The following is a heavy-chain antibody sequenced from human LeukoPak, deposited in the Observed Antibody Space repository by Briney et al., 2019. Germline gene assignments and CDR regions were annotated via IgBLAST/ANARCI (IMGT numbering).Heavy chain of an antibody. CDR1: GFTFSSYA. Sequence: GSLRLSRAASGFTFSSYAMSWIRQPPGKGLEWIGNIYHTGSTNYNPSLSSRVTLSLDTSKNQFSLTLNSVTAADTAIYYCTGDNDANWSYSWGQGTLVTVSS. CDR2: IYHTGST. CDR3: TGDNDANWSYS. V-gene: IGHV4-59*01. J-gene: IGHJ5*01.